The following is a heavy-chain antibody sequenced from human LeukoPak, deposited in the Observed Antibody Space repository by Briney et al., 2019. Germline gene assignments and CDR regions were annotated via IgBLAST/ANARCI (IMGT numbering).Heavy chain of an antibody. Sequence: PGGSLRLSCTASGFTFGDYAMSWVREAPGKGLEWVGFIRSKAYGGTTEYAASVKGRFTISRDDSKSIAYLQMNSLKTEDTAVYYCTRCLQSYCGGDCYFSYYYYYYMDVWGKGTTVTVSS. D-gene: IGHD2-21*02. CDR2: IRSKAYGGTT. CDR1: GFTFGDYA. J-gene: IGHJ6*03. V-gene: IGHV3-49*04. CDR3: TRCLQSYCGGDCYFSYYYYYYMDV.